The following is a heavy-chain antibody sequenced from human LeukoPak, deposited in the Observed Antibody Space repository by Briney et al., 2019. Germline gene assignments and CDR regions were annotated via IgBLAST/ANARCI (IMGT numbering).Heavy chain of an antibody. Sequence: QPGGSLRLSCAASGFTVSSNYMSWVRQAPGKGLEWVSVIYSGGNTYYADSVKGRFTISRDNSKNTLYLQMNSLRAEDTAVYYCARDGSYYEWDYWGQGTLVTVSS. CDR1: GFTVSSNY. V-gene: IGHV3-66*01. J-gene: IGHJ4*02. CDR2: IYSGGNT. D-gene: IGHD1-26*01. CDR3: ARDGSYYEWDY.